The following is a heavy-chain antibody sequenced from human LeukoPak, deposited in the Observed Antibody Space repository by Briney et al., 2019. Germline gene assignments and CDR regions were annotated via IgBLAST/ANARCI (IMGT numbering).Heavy chain of an antibody. V-gene: IGHV1-3*01. CDR3: AKDRDCSTNTCYDLDY. CDR2: INPGNGNT. CDR1: GYIFTNFA. Sequence: ASVKVSCKASGYIFTNFAIHWVRQAPGQSLEWMGWINPGNGNTKYPQKFRDRVTMTRDTSASTAYMELSSLRSEDRAVYYCAKDRDCSTNTCYDLDYWGQGTLVTVFS. D-gene: IGHD2-2*01. J-gene: IGHJ4*02.